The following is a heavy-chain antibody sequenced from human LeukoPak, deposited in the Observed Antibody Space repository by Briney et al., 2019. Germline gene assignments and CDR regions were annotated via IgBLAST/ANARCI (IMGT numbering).Heavy chain of an antibody. CDR1: GFTFSSYA. CDR3: ARGEGGSGTADAFDI. J-gene: IGHJ3*02. D-gene: IGHD2-15*01. V-gene: IGHV3-21*01. CDR2: ISSSSSYI. Sequence: TGGSLRLSCAASGFTFSSYAMSWVRQAPGKGLEWVSSISSSSSYIYYADSVKGRFTISRDNAKNSLYLQMNSLRAEDTAVYYCARGEGGSGTADAFDIWGQGTMVTVSS.